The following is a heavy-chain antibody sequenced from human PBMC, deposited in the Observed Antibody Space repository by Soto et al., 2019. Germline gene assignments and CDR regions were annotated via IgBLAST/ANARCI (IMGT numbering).Heavy chain of an antibody. CDR2: IYYSGST. CDR3: ARHVDAGGFDP. V-gene: IGHV4-39*01. J-gene: IGHJ5*02. CDR1: GGSISSSSYY. Sequence: QLQLQESGPGLVKPSETLSHTCTVSGGSISSSSYYWGWIRQPPGKGLEWIGSIYYSGSTYYNPSLNSRVTISVDTSKNQFSLKLSSVTAADTAVYYCARHVDAGGFDPWGQGTLVTVSS. D-gene: IGHD2-8*01.